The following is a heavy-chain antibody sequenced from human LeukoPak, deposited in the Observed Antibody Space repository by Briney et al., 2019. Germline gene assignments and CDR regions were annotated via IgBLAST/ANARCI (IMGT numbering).Heavy chain of an antibody. D-gene: IGHD6-13*01. V-gene: IGHV4-34*01. J-gene: IGHJ6*02. Sequence: SETLSLTCAVCGGFFSGYYWSWIRQPPGKGLEWIGEINHSGSTNYNPSLKSRVTISVDTSKNQFSLKLSSVTAADTAVYYCARGGEWQQLVAPGYYGMDVWGQGTTVTVSS. CDR1: GGFFSGYY. CDR2: INHSGST. CDR3: ARGGEWQQLVAPGYYGMDV.